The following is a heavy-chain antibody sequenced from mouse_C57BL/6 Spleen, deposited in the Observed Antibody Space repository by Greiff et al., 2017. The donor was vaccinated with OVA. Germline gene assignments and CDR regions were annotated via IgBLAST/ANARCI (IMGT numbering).Heavy chain of an antibody. V-gene: IGHV1-82*01. CDR3: ARSGYYGSSPTLNY. D-gene: IGHD1-1*01. CDR1: GYAFSSSW. Sequence: QVQLKESGPELVKPGASVKISCKASGYAFSSSWMNWVKQRPGKGLEWIGRIYPGDGDTNYNGKFKGKATLTADKSSSTAYMQLSSLTSEDSAVYFCARSGYYGSSPTLNYWGQGTTLTVSS. CDR2: IYPGDGDT. J-gene: IGHJ2*01.